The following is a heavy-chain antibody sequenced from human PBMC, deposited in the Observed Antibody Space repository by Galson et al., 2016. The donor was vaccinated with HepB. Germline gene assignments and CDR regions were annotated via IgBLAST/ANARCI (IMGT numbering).Heavy chain of an antibody. Sequence: SETLSLTCAVYGGSLSGYYWGWVRQPPGKGLEWVGSVSYGGNTYPNPSLRSRVIVSLDTSKNQFTLRLSSVTAADTAVYYCASEPGTWPQLWYFDFWGRGTLVTVS. J-gene: IGHJ4*02. CDR3: ASEPGTWPQLWYFDF. D-gene: IGHD1-1*01. CDR2: VSYGGNT. CDR1: GGSLSGYY. V-gene: IGHV4-39*06.